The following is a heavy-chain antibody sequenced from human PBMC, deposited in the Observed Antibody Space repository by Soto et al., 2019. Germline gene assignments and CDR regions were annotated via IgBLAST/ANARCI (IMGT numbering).Heavy chain of an antibody. CDR1: GFTFSSYG. D-gene: IGHD4-17*01. J-gene: IGHJ6*02. V-gene: IGHV3-33*01. Sequence: QVQLVESGGGVVQPGRSLRLSCAASGFTFSSYGMHWVRQAPGKGLEWVAVIWYDGSNKYYADSVKGRFTISRDNSKNTLYLQMNSLRAEDTAVYYCARDSGEGGLRWQPRYYYGMDVWGQGTTVTVSS. CDR2: IWYDGSNK. CDR3: ARDSGEGGLRWQPRYYYGMDV.